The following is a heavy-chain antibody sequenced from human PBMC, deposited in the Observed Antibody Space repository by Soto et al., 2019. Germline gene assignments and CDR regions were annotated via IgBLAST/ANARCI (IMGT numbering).Heavy chain of an antibody. Sequence: QITLKESGPTLVKPTQTLTLTCTFSGFSLSSSGVGVAWIRQPPGKALEWLALISWDGDKYYSPSLKNRLSISKDTSVTHVVLTLTNVDPVDTGTYFCAHRPSDYIWGSYPTWGQGTLVTVSS. CDR2: ISWDGDK. D-gene: IGHD3-16*01. V-gene: IGHV2-5*02. CDR1: GFSLSSSGVG. J-gene: IGHJ5*02. CDR3: AHRPSDYIWGSYPT.